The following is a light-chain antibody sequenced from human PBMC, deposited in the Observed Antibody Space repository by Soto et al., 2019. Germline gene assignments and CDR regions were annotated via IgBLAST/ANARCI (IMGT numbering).Light chain of an antibody. CDR3: QQYGTSEII. Sequence: EIVMTHSPATLSASLGDRATLSFRASQSISSNLAWYQQKPGQAPRLLMFRTSSRATGFPARFSGTGSGTDFTLTISRVEPEDFAVFYCQQYGTSEIIFGQGTRLEIK. V-gene: IGKV3-15*01. CDR1: QSISSN. J-gene: IGKJ5*01. CDR2: RTS.